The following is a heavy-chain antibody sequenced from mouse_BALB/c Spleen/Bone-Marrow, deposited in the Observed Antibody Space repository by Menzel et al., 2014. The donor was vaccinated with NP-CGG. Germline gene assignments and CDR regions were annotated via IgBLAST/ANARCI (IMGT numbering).Heavy chain of an antibody. CDR3: TRDAMDY. CDR2: IYPGNVNT. Sequence: VQLQQSGPELVKPGASVRISCKASGFTFTSYYIHWVKQRPGQGLEWIGWIYPGNVNTEYSEKFKGKATLTADKSSSTAYMQLSSLTSEDSAVYFCTRDAMDYWGQGASVTVSS. CDR1: GFTFTSYY. V-gene: IGHV1S56*01. J-gene: IGHJ4*01.